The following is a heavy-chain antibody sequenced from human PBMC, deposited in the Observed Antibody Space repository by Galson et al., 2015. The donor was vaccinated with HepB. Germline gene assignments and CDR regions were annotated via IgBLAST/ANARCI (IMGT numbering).Heavy chain of an antibody. CDR1: GFTFTRYA. CDR3: ARGTYSGTYFNYIDV. D-gene: IGHD1-26*01. V-gene: IGHV3-23*01. Sequence: SLRLSCAASGFTFTRYAMNWVRQAPGKGLEWVSSIGGSGTTTYYADSVKGRFTISRDNSRNTLYLQMISLGVDDTAVYYCARGTYSGTYFNYIDVWGIGTTVTVS. CDR2: IGGSGTTT. J-gene: IGHJ6*03.